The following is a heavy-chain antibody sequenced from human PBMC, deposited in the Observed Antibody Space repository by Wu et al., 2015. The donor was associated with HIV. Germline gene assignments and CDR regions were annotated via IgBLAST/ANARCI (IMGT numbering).Heavy chain of an antibody. CDR2: ISAYNGNT. D-gene: IGHD3-22*01. V-gene: IGHV1-18*01. CDR3: ARTHSYQISMLLVEGAFDI. J-gene: IGHJ3*02. CDR1: GYTFTTYA. Sequence: QVQLVQSGTEVKKPGASVKVSCKASGYTFTTYAISWVRQAPGQGLEWLGWISAYNGNTNYAQKLLGRVTMTTDTSTSTGYMELRSLRSDDTAVYFRARTHSYQISMLLVEGAFDIWGQGTMLTVSS.